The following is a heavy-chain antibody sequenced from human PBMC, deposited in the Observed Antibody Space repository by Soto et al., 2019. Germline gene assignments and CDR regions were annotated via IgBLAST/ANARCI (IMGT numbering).Heavy chain of an antibody. J-gene: IGHJ4*02. CDR3: ARVPIYDFWSGYLDY. D-gene: IGHD3-3*01. V-gene: IGHV3-21*01. CDR2: ISSSSSYI. Sequence: EVQLVESGGGLVKPGGSLRLSCAASGFTFSSYSMTWVRQAPGKGLEWVSSISSSSSYIYYADSVKGRFTISRDNAKNSLYLQMNSLRAEDTAVYYCARVPIYDFWSGYLDYWGQGTLVTVSS. CDR1: GFTFSSYS.